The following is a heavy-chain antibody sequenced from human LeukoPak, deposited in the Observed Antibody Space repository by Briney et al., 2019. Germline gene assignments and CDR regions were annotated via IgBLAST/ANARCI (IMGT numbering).Heavy chain of an antibody. V-gene: IGHV4-38-2*02. D-gene: IGHD6-13*01. CDR3: ARVSSAFIAAATIDY. Sequence: PLETLSLTCTVSGYSISSGYYWGWIRQPPAKGLEWIGSIYHSGSTYYNPSLKSRVTISVDTSKNQFSLKLSSVTAADTAVYYCARVSSAFIAAATIDYWGQGTLVTVSS. J-gene: IGHJ4*02. CDR1: GYSISSGYY. CDR2: IYHSGST.